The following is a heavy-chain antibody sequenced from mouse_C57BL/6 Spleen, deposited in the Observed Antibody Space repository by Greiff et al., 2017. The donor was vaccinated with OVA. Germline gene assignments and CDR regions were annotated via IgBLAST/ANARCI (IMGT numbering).Heavy chain of an antibody. D-gene: IGHD1-1*01. CDR1: GFSLTSYA. CDR2: IWTGGGT. CDR3: ARISYYYGSIPYFDY. J-gene: IGHJ2*01. Sequence: VQLQQSGPGLVAPSQSLSITCTVSGFSLTSYAISWVRQPPGKGLEWLGVIWTGGGTNYNSALKSRLSISKDNSKSQVFLKMNSLQTDDTARYYCARISYYYGSIPYFDYWGQGTTLTVSS. V-gene: IGHV2-9-1*01.